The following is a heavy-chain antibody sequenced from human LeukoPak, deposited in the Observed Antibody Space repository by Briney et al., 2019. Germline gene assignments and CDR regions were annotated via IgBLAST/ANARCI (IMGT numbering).Heavy chain of an antibody. CDR3: ARVSNYDFWSGYQNNWFDP. CDR1: GGSISSYY. D-gene: IGHD3-3*01. J-gene: IGHJ5*02. CDR2: NYTSGST. Sequence: SETLSLTCTVSGGSISSYYWSWIRQLAGKGLEWIGRNYTSGSTNYNPSLKSRVTMSVDTSKNQFSLKLSSVTAADTAVYYCARVSNYDFWSGYQNNWFDPWGQGTLVTVSS. V-gene: IGHV4-4*07.